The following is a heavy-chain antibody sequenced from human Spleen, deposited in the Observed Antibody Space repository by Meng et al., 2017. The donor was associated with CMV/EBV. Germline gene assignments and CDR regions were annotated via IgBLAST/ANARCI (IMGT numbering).Heavy chain of an antibody. V-gene: IGHV4-39*07. D-gene: IGHD1-7*01. CDR2: IYYSGQT. CDR3: ARIEDNWNYALSY. CDR1: EGDIGRIAYY. Sequence: VSEGDIGRIAYYWAWIRQPPGKGLEWIGHIYYSGQTYYNPSLKSRLTMSIDTAKRQFSLNLGSVNAADSAVYFCARIEDNWNYALSYWGQGILVTVSS. J-gene: IGHJ4*02.